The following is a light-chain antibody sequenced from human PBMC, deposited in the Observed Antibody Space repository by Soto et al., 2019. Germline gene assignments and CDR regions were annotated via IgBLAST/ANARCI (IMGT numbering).Light chain of an antibody. Sequence: DIQMTQSPSSLSASVGDRVTITCRASQGISSSLAWYQHKPGKVPELLIYAASTLHSGVPSRFSGSGSGTDVTLTISSMQPEDVATYYCQEYYSPPFTFGPGTKVKFK. J-gene: IGKJ3*01. CDR1: QGISSS. V-gene: IGKV1-27*01. CDR2: AAS. CDR3: QEYYSPPFT.